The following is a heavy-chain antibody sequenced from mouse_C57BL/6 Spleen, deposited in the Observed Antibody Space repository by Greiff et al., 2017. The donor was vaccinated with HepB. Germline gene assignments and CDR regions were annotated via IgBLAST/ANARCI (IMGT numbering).Heavy chain of an antibody. Sequence: EVKLVESGGGLVKPGGSLKLSCAASGFTFSSYAMSWVRQTPEKRLEWVATISDGGSYTYYPDNVKGRFTISRYNAKNNLYLQMSHLKSEDTAMYYCAREGYGSSYFDYWGQGTTLTVSS. CDR1: GFTFSSYA. CDR2: ISDGGSYT. J-gene: IGHJ2*01. CDR3: AREGYGSSYFDY. D-gene: IGHD1-1*01. V-gene: IGHV5-4*01.